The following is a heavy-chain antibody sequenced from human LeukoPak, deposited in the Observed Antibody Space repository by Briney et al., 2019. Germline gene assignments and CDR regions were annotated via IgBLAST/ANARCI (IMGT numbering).Heavy chain of an antibody. Sequence: GRSLRLSCAASGFTFSSYGMHGVRQAPAKGLEWVAVIWYDGSNKYYADSVKGRFTISRDNSRNTLYLQMNSLRAEDTAVYYCAREGPVDTAMVKTFDYWGQGTLVTVSS. CDR2: IWYDGSNK. CDR1: GFTFSSYG. D-gene: IGHD5-18*01. J-gene: IGHJ4*02. CDR3: AREGPVDTAMVKTFDY. V-gene: IGHV3-33*01.